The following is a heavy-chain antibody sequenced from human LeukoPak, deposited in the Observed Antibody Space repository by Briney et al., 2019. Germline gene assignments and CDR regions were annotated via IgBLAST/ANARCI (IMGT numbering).Heavy chain of an antibody. CDR3: ARAKDTAMVIDY. D-gene: IGHD5-18*01. V-gene: IGHV4-59*01. J-gene: IGHJ4*02. Sequence: SETLSLTCTVSGGSISSYYWSWIRQPPGKGLEWIGYIYYSGSTNYNTSLKSRVTISVDTSKNQFSLKLSSVTAADTAVYYCARAKDTAMVIDYWGQGTLVTVSS. CDR1: GGSISSYY. CDR2: IYYSGST.